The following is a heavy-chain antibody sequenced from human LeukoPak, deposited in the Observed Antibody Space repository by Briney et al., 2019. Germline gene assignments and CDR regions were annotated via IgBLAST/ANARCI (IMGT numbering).Heavy chain of an antibody. CDR1: GVSISSYY. J-gene: IGHJ3*02. Sequence: AETLSLTCTVSGVSISSYYWSWIRQPPGKGLEWIGYIYYSGSTNYNPSLKSRVTISVDTSKNHFSLKLSSVTAADTAVYYCARDVYYYDSSHSRAFDIWGQGTMVTVSS. CDR2: IYYSGST. CDR3: ARDVYYYDSSHSRAFDI. V-gene: IGHV4-59*01. D-gene: IGHD3-22*01.